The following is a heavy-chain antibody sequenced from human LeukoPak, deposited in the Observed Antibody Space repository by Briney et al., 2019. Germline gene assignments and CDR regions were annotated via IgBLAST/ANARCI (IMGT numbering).Heavy chain of an antibody. CDR1: GYTFTSYG. V-gene: IGHV1-18*01. Sequence: ASVKVSCKASGYTFTSYGISWVRQAPGQGLEWMGWISAYNGNTNYAQKLQGRVTMTTDTSTSTAYMELRSPRSDDTAVYYCARDRGDPRGLNAFDIWGQGTMVTVSS. D-gene: IGHD4-17*01. J-gene: IGHJ3*02. CDR2: ISAYNGNT. CDR3: ARDRGDPRGLNAFDI.